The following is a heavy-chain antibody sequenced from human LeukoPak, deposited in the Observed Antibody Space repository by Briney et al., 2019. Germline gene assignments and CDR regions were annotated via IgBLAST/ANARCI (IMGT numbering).Heavy chain of an antibody. Sequence: GGSLRLSCAASGFTFSSYGMHWVRQAPGEGLEWVAVIWYDGSNKYYADSVKGRFTISRDNSKNTLYLQMNSLRAEDTAVYYCARSGVGATVIVAFDIWGQGTMVTVS. CDR3: ARSGVGATVIVAFDI. J-gene: IGHJ3*02. CDR1: GFTFSSYG. D-gene: IGHD1-26*01. CDR2: IWYDGSNK. V-gene: IGHV3-33*01.